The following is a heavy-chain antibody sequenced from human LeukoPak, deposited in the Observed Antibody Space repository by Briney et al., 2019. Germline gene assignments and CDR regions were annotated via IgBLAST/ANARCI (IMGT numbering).Heavy chain of an antibody. CDR2: IWYDGSNK. D-gene: IGHD3-3*02. CDR3: ASYVLGDAFDI. V-gene: IGHV3-33*01. Sequence: PGGSLRLSCAASGFTFSSYGMHWVRQAPGKGLEWVAVIWYDGSNKYYADSVKGRFTISRDNSKNTLYLQMNSLRAEDTAVYYCASYVLGDAFDIWGQGTVVTVSS. J-gene: IGHJ3*02. CDR1: GFTFSSYG.